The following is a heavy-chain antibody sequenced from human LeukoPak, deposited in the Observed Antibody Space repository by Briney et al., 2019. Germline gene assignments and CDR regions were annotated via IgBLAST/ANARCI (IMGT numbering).Heavy chain of an antibody. J-gene: IGHJ4*02. CDR3: ASHSCSRGTCYFDG. CDR2: VYSGGTT. Sequence: GGSLTLSCAVSGVSISTNYLSWVRQAPGKGLEWLCIVYSGGTTSYADSVRCRFSLSRDVSKNTVSLQMNELRVAHTAVSYFASHSCSRGTCYFDGWGRGCLVIASS. D-gene: IGHD6-13*01. V-gene: IGHV3-53*01. CDR1: GVSISTNY.